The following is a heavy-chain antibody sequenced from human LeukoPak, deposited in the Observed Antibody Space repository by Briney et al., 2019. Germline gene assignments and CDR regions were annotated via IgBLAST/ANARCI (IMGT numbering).Heavy chain of an antibody. CDR3: ARGLGIGSWYFDL. J-gene: IGHJ2*01. Sequence: PTETLSLTCTVSGGSISSSSYYWGWIRQPPGKGLEWIGSIYYSGSTYYNPSLKSRVTISVDTSKNQFSLKLSSVTAADTAVYYCARGLGIGSWYFDLWGRGTLVTVFS. D-gene: IGHD7-27*01. V-gene: IGHV4-39*07. CDR2: IYYSGST. CDR1: GGSISSSSYY.